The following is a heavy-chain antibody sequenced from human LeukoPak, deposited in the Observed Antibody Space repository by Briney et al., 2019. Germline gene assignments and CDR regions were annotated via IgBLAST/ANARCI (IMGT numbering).Heavy chain of an antibody. CDR2: MNSGSHYK. D-gene: IGHD2-2*01. V-gene: IGHV3-21*01. J-gene: IGHJ4*02. CDR1: GFNFDTYP. CDR3: VRSTSPPQFDY. Sequence: PGGSLRLSCTASGFNFDTYPMNWVRQAPGKGLEWVSSMNSGSHYKEYAHSVKGRFTISRDNAKNSLYLQMNSLRAEDTAVYYCVRSTSPPQFDYWGQGILVSVSS.